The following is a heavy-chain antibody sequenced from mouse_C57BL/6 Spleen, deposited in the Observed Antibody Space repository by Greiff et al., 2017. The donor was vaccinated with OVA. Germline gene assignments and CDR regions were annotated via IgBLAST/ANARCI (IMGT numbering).Heavy chain of an antibody. CDR3: ARGYYGSSYYAY. J-gene: IGHJ3*01. CDR2: IDPSDSET. Sequence: QVQLQQPGAELVRPGSSVKLSCKASGYTFTSYWMHWVKQRPIQGLEWIGNIDPSDSETHYNQKFKDKATLTVDKSSSTAYMQLSSLTSEDSAVYYCARGYYGSSYYAYWGQGTLVTVPA. CDR1: GYTFTSYW. D-gene: IGHD1-1*01. V-gene: IGHV1-52*01.